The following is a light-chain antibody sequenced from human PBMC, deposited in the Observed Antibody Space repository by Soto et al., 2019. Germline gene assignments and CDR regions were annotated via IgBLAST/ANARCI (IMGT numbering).Light chain of an antibody. J-gene: IGKJ2*01. CDR2: DGF. CDR3: QQYHTYPYT. CDR1: QSLLYSSNNKNY. Sequence: DIVMTQSPDSLAVSLGERATINCKSSQSLLYSSNNKNYLAWYLQKPGKAPKLLIKDGFSLATGVPSRFSGSGSGTDFTLTISSLQPEDFATFYCQQYHTYPYTFGQGTKVDIK. V-gene: IGKV4-1*01.